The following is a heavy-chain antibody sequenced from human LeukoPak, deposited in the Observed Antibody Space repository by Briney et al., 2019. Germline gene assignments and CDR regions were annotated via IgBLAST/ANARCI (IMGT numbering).Heavy chain of an antibody. CDR3: VKEKAVAQFDF. CDR1: GFTFDEYA. D-gene: IGHD6-19*01. Sequence: GGSLRLSCAASGFTFDEYAMHWLPHAPGRALECVSLFCGGGGRAFHADSVEARLTLSRDHRKHSLSVQINRLTPEATPFYHCVKEKAVAQFDFWGEGARVTVSS. CDR2: FCGGGGRA. J-gene: IGHJ4*02. V-gene: IGHV3-43*02.